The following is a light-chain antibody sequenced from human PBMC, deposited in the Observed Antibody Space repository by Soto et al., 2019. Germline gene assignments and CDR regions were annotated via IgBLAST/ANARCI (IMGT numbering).Light chain of an antibody. V-gene: IGKV3-20*01. CDR2: GAS. CDR1: QRVSSSY. Sequence: EIVLTQSPGTLSLSPGERATLSCRASQRVSSSYLAWYQQKPGQAPRLLIYGASSRATGIPDRFSGSGSGTDFTLTINRLEPEDFSVYYCQQYGSSRDTFGQGTKLEIK. J-gene: IGKJ2*01. CDR3: QQYGSSRDT.